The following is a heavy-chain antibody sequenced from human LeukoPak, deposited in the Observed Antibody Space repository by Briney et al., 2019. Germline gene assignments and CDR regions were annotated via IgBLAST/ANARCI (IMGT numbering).Heavy chain of an antibody. J-gene: IGHJ3*02. CDR3: AREFTIFGVVPLDAFDI. V-gene: IGHV7-4-1*02. CDR1: GYTFTSYA. Sequence: ASVKVSCKASGYTFTSYAMNWVRQAPGQGLEWMGWINTNTGNPTHAQGFTGRFVFSLDTSVSTAYLQISSLKAEDTAVYYCAREFTIFGVVPLDAFDIWGQGTMVTVSS. D-gene: IGHD3-3*01. CDR2: INTNTGNP.